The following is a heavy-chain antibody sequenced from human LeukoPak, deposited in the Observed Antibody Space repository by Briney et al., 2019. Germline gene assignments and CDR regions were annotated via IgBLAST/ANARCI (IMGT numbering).Heavy chain of an antibody. J-gene: IGHJ4*02. Sequence: GGSLRLSCAASGFTFSGSAMHWVRQASGKGLEWVGRIRSKANSYATAYAASVKGRFTISRDDSKNTAYLQMNSLKTEDTAVYYCTRHTSWGGDGYNYVDYWGQGTLVTVSS. V-gene: IGHV3-73*01. CDR3: TRHTSWGGDGYNYVDY. CDR2: IRSKANSYAT. D-gene: IGHD5-24*01. CDR1: GFTFSGSA.